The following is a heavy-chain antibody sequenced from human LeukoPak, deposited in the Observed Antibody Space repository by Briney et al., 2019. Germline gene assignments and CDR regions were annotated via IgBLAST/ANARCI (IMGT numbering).Heavy chain of an antibody. CDR2: ISAYNGNT. V-gene: IGHV1-18*01. D-gene: IGHD2-21*02. Sequence: ASVKVSCKASGYTFTSHGIIWVRQAPGQGLEWMAWISAYNGNTNYAQKLQGRVTVTTETSTSTAYMKLRSLRSDDTAVYYCARGNCGGDCYSFDYWGQGTLVTVSS. J-gene: IGHJ4*02. CDR3: ARGNCGGDCYSFDY. CDR1: GYTFTSHG.